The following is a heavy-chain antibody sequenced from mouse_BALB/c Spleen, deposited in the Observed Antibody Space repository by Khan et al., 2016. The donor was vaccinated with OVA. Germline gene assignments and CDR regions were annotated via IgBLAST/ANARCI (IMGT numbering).Heavy chain of an antibody. CDR3: ARGYFGNYEFVY. CDR1: GYTFTSYW. Sequence: VQLQESGAELVKPGASVKLSCKTSGYTFTSYWIQWVKQRPGQGLGWIGQIFPGTGTTYYNENFKGQATLTVDPSSSTAYMPLSSLHSEDSAVYFCARGYFGNYEFVYWGQGTLVTVSP. D-gene: IGHD2-1*01. J-gene: IGHJ3*01. CDR2: IFPGTGTT. V-gene: IGHV1S132*01.